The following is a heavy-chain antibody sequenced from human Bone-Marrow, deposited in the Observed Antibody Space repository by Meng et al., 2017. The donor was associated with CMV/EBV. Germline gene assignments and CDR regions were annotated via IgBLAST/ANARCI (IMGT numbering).Heavy chain of an antibody. Sequence: SQTLSLTCAISGDSVSSNSAAWNWIRQPPSRGLEWLGRTYYRSKWYNDYAVSVKSRITINPDTSKNQFSLQLNSVTPEDTAVYYCARDQYCSGGSCYRDRSFDYWGQGTLVPVSS. CDR1: GDSVSSNSAA. CDR3: ARDQYCSGGSCYRDRSFDY. V-gene: IGHV6-1*01. D-gene: IGHD2-15*01. CDR2: TYYRSKWYN. J-gene: IGHJ4*02.